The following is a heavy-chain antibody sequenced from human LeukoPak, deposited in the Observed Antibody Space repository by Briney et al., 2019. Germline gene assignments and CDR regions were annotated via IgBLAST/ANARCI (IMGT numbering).Heavy chain of an antibody. D-gene: IGHD3-16*01. V-gene: IGHV3-30*18. CDR2: ISYDGNDK. CDR3: AKDQYDYVRGEFDY. Sequence: GGSLRLSCAASGFSSNSYWMHWARQAPGKGLEWVAVISYDGNDKHYADSVKGRFTISRDNSKNTLYLQMNSLRVEDTAVYYCAKDQYDYVRGEFDYWGQGTLVTVSS. J-gene: IGHJ4*02. CDR1: GFSSNSYW.